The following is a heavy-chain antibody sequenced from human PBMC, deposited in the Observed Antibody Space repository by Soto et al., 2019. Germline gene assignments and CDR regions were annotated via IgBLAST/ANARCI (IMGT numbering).Heavy chain of an antibody. CDR2: IYYSGST. V-gene: IGHV4-39*01. CDR3: ARRSYYGSGSIFDY. CDR1: GGSISSSGYY. D-gene: IGHD3-10*01. J-gene: IGHJ4*02. Sequence: QLQLQESGPGLVKPSETLSLTCTVSGGSISSSGYYWGWIRQPPGKGLEWIGNIYYSGSTNYNPSLKSRVTISVDTSKNQFSLKASSVTAADTAVYYCARRSYYGSGSIFDYWGQGTLVTVSS.